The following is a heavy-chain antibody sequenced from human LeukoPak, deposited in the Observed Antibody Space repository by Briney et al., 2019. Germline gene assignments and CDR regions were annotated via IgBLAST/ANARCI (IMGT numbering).Heavy chain of an antibody. CDR2: ISGSDGST. Sequence: GGSLRLSCAASGFTVSSTYMNWVRQAPGKGLEWVSGISGSDGSTYYADSVKGRFTISRDNSENTVYLQMNSLRAEDTAVYYCAKDLKMILDAFDIWGQGTMVTVSS. J-gene: IGHJ3*02. CDR1: GFTVSSTY. CDR3: AKDLKMILDAFDI. D-gene: IGHD3-22*01. V-gene: IGHV3-23*01.